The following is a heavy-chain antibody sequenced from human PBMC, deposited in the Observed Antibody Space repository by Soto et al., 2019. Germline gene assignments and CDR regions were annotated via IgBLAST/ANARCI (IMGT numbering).Heavy chain of an antibody. CDR3: ASGRPGYLGN. D-gene: IGHD1-1*01. CDR1: GYSFTSYA. CDR2: INAGSGYT. Sequence: QVQLVQSGAEVKKPGASVQVSCKASGYSFTSYAMHWVRQAPGQSLEWLGWINAGSGYTTYSQKLQGRVTLTRDTSATTAYMELRSLRSQDTAVYYCASGRPGYLGNWGQGNLVTVYS. V-gene: IGHV1-3*01. J-gene: IGHJ4*02.